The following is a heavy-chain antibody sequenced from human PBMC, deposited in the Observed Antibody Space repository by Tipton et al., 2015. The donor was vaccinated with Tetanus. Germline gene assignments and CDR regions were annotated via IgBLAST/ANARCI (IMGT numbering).Heavy chain of an antibody. CDR1: GGSISSYY. Sequence: TLSLTCTVSGGSISSYYWSWIRQPAGKGLEWIGRFYTSGSTNYNPPLKSRVTMSVGPSKNQISRKLSSVTAADTAVYYCARGDGTGRDYWGQGTLVTVSS. CDR3: ARGDGTGRDY. V-gene: IGHV4-4*07. J-gene: IGHJ4*02. D-gene: IGHD1-26*01. CDR2: FYTSGST.